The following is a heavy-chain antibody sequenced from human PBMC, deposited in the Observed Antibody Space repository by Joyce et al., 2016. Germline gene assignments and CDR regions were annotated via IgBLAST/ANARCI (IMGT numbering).Heavy chain of an antibody. Sequence: EVQLVESGGGLVKPGGSLRLSCAASGFTFSSYSMSWVRQAPGKGLEWFSSLSSSSYYIKYTDSVKGRFTISRDNAKNSLYLQMNSLRVEDTAVYYCARSSYTNGIFDYWGQGTLVTVSS. CDR2: LSSSSYYI. CDR3: ARSSYTNGIFDY. J-gene: IGHJ4*02. CDR1: GFTFSSYS. V-gene: IGHV3-21*01. D-gene: IGHD2-8*01.